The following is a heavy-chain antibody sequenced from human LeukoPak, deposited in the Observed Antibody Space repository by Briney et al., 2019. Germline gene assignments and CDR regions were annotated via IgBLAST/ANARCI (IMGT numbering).Heavy chain of an antibody. D-gene: IGHD6-13*01. V-gene: IGHV3-48*04. CDR2: ISSSSSTI. Sequence: AGGSLRLSCAASGFTFSSYSMNWVRQAPGKGLEWVSYISSSSSTIYYADSVKGRFTISRDNAKNSLYLQMNGLRAEDTAVYYCARAPGIAAPWGQGTLVTVSS. CDR3: ARAPGIAAP. CDR1: GFTFSSYS. J-gene: IGHJ5*02.